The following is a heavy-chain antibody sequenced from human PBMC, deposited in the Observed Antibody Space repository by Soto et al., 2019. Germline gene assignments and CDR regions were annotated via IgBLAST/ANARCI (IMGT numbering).Heavy chain of an antibody. V-gene: IGHV4-30-2*01. D-gene: IGHD4-4*01. CDR2: IYASGST. CDR3: ARDIGRSHYTYCTH. CDR1: GGSISSGCYS. J-gene: IGHJ1*01. Sequence: SETLSLTCAVSGGSISSGCYSWSWIRQPPGRGLEWIGYIYASGSTYYNPSLSSRVTISIERSKNQFYLMLASVTAADTAVYLCARDIGRSHYTYCTHWGQGT.